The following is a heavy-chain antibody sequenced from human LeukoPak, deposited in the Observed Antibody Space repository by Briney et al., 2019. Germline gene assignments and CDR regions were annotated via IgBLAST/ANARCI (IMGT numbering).Heavy chain of an antibody. V-gene: IGHV5-51*01. CDR3: ARQEYCSVGSCYTWFDP. D-gene: IGHD2-15*01. CDR1: GYSINNYW. Sequence: GEPLQISCKGSGYSINNYWIGWVRQIPGKGLEWMGIIYPAESDIRYSPSFQRQITISADKSISTAYLQWSSLKASDTAMYYCARQEYCSVGSCYTWFDPWGQGTLVTVSS. J-gene: IGHJ5*02. CDR2: IYPAESDI.